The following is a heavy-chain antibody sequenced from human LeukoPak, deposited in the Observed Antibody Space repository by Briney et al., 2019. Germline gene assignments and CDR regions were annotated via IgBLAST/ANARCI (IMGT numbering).Heavy chain of an antibody. V-gene: IGHV1-69*05. CDR2: IIPIFGTA. CDR1: GGTFSSYA. CDR3: ARDRDGQDYFDY. J-gene: IGHJ4*02. D-gene: IGHD5-24*01. Sequence: SVKVSCKASGGTFSSYAISWVRQAPGQGLEWMGRIIPIFGTANYAQEFQGRVTITTDESTSTAYMELSSLRSEDTAVYYCARDRDGQDYFDYWGQGTLVTVSS.